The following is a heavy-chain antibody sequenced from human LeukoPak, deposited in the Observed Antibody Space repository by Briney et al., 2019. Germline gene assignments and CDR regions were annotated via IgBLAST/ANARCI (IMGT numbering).Heavy chain of an antibody. Sequence: PSETLSLTCTVSDDSINNFYWSGIRQPAGKGLDLIGRIYSSGYTNYHPSLKSRVSMSVATSKTQFSLRLISLTAAATAVSYCERGTSNDWYDWFDLWGQGALVTVSS. CDR3: ERGTSNDWYDWFDL. V-gene: IGHV4-4*07. J-gene: IGHJ5*02. D-gene: IGHD1-1*01. CDR2: IYSSGYT. CDR1: DDSINNFY.